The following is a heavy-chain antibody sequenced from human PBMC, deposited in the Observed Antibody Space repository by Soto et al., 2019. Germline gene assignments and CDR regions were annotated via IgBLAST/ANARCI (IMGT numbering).Heavy chain of an antibody. CDR1: GFTFSSYS. J-gene: IGHJ5*02. V-gene: IGHV3-21*01. D-gene: IGHD1-7*01. CDR3: ARAHNWNYVFWFDP. CDR2: ISSSSSYI. Sequence: GGSLRLSCAASGFTFSSYSMNWVRQAPGKGLEWVSSISSSSSYIYYADSVKGRFTISRDNAKNSLYLQMNSLRAEDTAVYYGARAHNWNYVFWFDPWGQGTLVTVSS.